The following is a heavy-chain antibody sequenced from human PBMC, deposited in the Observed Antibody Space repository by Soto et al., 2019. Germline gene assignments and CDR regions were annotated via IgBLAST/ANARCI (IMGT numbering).Heavy chain of an antibody. D-gene: IGHD6-19*01. Sequence: PSETLSLTCTVSGGSISSGGYYWSWIRQHPGKGLEWIGYIYYSGSTYYNPSLKSRVTIPVDTSKNQFSLKLSSVTAADTAVYYCARGVAGPLHWFDPWGQGTLVTVSS. CDR1: GGSISSGGYY. CDR3: ARGVAGPLHWFDP. J-gene: IGHJ5*02. V-gene: IGHV4-31*03. CDR2: IYYSGST.